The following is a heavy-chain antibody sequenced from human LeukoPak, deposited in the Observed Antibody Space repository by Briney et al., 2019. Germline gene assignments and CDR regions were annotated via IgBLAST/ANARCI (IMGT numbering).Heavy chain of an antibody. CDR2: IYYSGST. J-gene: IGHJ6*03. Sequence: SETLSLTCTVSGGSISSYYWSWIRQPPGKGLEWIGYIYYSGSTNYNPSLKSRVTISVDTSKNQFSLKLSSVHAADTAVYYCARRMAGTVDYYYYYYMDVWGKGTTVNVSS. V-gene: IGHV4-59*08. D-gene: IGHD1-1*01. CDR1: GGSISSYY. CDR3: ARRMAGTVDYYYYYYMDV.